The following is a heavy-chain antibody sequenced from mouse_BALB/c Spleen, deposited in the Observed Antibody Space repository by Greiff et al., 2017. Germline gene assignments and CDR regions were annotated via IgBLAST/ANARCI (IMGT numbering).Heavy chain of an antibody. V-gene: IGHV2-6-2*01. CDR1: GFSLTSYG. Sequence: QVQLKQSGPDLVAPSQSLSITCTVSGFSLTSYGVHWVRQPPGKGLEWLVVIWSDGSTTYNSALKSRLSIIKDNSKSQVFLKMTSIQTDDTAMYYCARHEFGGGSSYKYYAMDYWGQGTSVTVSS. D-gene: IGHD1-1*01. CDR3: ARHEFGGGSSYKYYAMDY. J-gene: IGHJ4*01. CDR2: IWSDGST.